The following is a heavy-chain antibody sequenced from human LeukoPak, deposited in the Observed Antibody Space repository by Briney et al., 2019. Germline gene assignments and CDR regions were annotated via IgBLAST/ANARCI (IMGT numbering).Heavy chain of an antibody. CDR2: ISGSGGSR. CDR1: GFTFSSYG. Sequence: GGSLRLSCAASGFTFSSYGMHWVRQAPGKGLEWVSGISGSGGSRYYADSVKGRFTISRDNSKNTLYLEMNSLRAEDTAVYYCANVRFLEWLSYFDNWGQGTLVTVSS. D-gene: IGHD3-3*01. J-gene: IGHJ4*02. CDR3: ANVRFLEWLSYFDN. V-gene: IGHV3-23*01.